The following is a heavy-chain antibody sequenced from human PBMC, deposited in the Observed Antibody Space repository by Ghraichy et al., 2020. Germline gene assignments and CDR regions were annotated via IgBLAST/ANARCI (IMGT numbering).Heavy chain of an antibody. D-gene: IGHD1-26*01. CDR1: GFTFTSYA. CDR3: ANAGSGSGSYYAHY. CDR2: ISGSGGST. Sequence: GGSLRLSCAASGFTFTSYAMSWVRQAPGKGLEWVSAISGSGGSTYYADSVKGRFTISRDNSKNTLYLQMNSLRAEDTAVYYCANAGSGSGSYYAHYWRQGTLVTVS. J-gene: IGHJ4*02. V-gene: IGHV3-23*01.